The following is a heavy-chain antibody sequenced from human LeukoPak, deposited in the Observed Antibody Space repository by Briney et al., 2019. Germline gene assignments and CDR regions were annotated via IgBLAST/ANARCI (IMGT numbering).Heavy chain of an antibody. V-gene: IGHV4-59*01. CDR2: IYYSGST. D-gene: IGHD4-17*01. Sequence: PSETLSLTCTASGGSISSYYWSWIRQPPGKGLEWVGYIYYSGSTNYNPSLKSRVTISVDTSKNQFSLKLSAVTAADTAVYYCARAAVGDYDFQHWGQGTLVTVSS. CDR3: ARAAVGDYDFQH. CDR1: GGSISSYY. J-gene: IGHJ1*01.